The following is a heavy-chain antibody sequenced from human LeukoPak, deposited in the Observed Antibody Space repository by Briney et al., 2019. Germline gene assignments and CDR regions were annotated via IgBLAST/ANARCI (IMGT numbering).Heavy chain of an antibody. CDR3: ARDYSEDAYQYYFDY. D-gene: IGHD2-21*01. J-gene: IGHJ4*02. Sequence: SETLSLTCTVSGGSISNYYWSWIRQPAGKRLEWIGRVYSTGNANYNPSLKSRVTLSVDTSKNQFSLNLNSVTAADTAVYYSARDYSEDAYQYYFDYWGQGALVTVSS. CDR2: VYSTGNA. CDR1: GGSISNYY. V-gene: IGHV4-4*07.